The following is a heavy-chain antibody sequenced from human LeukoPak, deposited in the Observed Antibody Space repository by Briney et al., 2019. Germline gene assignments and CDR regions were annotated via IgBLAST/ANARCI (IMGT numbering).Heavy chain of an antibody. Sequence: PGGSLRLSCAASGFTFSSYSMNWVRQAPGMGLKWVSYISDTLSTIHYADSVKGRFTISRDNAKNSLYLQMNSLRAEDTAVYYCARFTVFGVDWGQGTLVTVSS. CDR2: ISDTLSTI. V-gene: IGHV3-48*01. J-gene: IGHJ4*02. CDR1: GFTFSSYS. CDR3: ARFTVFGVD. D-gene: IGHD3-3*01.